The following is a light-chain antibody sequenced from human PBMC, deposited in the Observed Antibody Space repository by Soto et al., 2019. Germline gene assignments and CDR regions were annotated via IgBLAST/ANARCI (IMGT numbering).Light chain of an antibody. Sequence: EIVLTQSPGTLSLSPGERATLSCMXSQSVSSSYLAWYQQKPGQAPRLLIYGASSRATGIPDRFSGSGSGTDFTLTISRLEPEDVSVYYCQQYGSSPITFGQGTRLEIK. CDR3: QQYGSSPIT. J-gene: IGKJ5*01. CDR2: GAS. V-gene: IGKV3-20*01. CDR1: QSVSSSY.